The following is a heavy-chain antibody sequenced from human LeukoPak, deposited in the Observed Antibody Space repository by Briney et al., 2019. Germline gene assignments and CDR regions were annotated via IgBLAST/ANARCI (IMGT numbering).Heavy chain of an antibody. D-gene: IGHD5-12*01. V-gene: IGHV4-34*01. CDR3: AGSREMATFLGYYYGMDV. Sequence: SETLSLTCAVYGGSFSGYYWSWIRQPPGKGLEWIGEINHSGSTNYNPSLKSRVTISVDTSKNQFSLNLSSVTAADTAVYYCAGSREMATFLGYYYGMDVWGQGTTVTVSS. CDR1: GGSFSGYY. J-gene: IGHJ6*02. CDR2: INHSGST.